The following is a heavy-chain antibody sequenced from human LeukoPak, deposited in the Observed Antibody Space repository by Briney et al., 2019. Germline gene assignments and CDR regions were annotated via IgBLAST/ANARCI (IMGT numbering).Heavy chain of an antibody. CDR3: AKDRSIAVAGGDY. CDR2: ISNDGSRK. CDR1: GFTFSRHG. Sequence: PGGSLRLSCAPSGFTFSRHGMHWARQAPGKGLEWVAIISNDGSRKYYAHSVEGRFTISRDNSKNTLYLQMDSLRAEDTAVYYCAKDRSIAVAGGDYWGQGTLVTVSS. J-gene: IGHJ4*02. V-gene: IGHV3-30*18. D-gene: IGHD6-19*01.